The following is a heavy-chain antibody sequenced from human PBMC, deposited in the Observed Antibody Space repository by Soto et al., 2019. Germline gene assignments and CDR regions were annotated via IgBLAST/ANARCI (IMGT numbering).Heavy chain of an antibody. CDR2: ISYEGSNK. CDR3: AKEGPAAGLRYFDY. Sequence: PGGSLRLSCAASGFTFSSYGMHWVRQAPGKGLEWVAVISYEGSNKYYADSVKGRFTISRDNSKNTLYLQMNSLRAEDTAVYYCAKEGPAAGLRYFDYWGQGTLVTVSS. V-gene: IGHV3-30*18. D-gene: IGHD6-13*01. CDR1: GFTFSSYG. J-gene: IGHJ4*02.